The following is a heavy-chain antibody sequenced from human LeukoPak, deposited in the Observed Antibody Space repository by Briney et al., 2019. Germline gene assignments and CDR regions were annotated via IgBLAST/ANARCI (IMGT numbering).Heavy chain of an antibody. CDR3: ANLAAVGQNCFDY. J-gene: IGHJ4*02. D-gene: IGHD6-13*01. CDR2: IYYGGST. V-gene: IGHV4-30-4*01. CDR1: GGSIRSGDYY. Sequence: SHTVSLTCTVSGGSIRSGDYYWRRIPQPPGDGLEWIVYIYYGGSTSYNPPLKSRVTMSVDTSKNQFSLKLSSVTAADTAVYYCANLAAVGQNCFDYWGQGTLVTVSS.